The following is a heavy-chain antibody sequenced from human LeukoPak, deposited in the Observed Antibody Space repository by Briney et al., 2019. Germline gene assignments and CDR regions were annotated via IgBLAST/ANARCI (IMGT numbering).Heavy chain of an antibody. D-gene: IGHD4-23*01. CDR1: GYIFSTYS. J-gene: IGHJ4*02. CDR2: INPSGGST. Sequence: ASVKVSCKASGYIFSTYSINWVRQAPGQGLEWMGIINPSGGSTSYAQKFQGRVTMTRDTSTSTVYMELSSLRSEDTAVYYCARGAPYGGNWVYFDYWGQGTLVTVSS. CDR3: ARGAPYGGNWVYFDY. V-gene: IGHV1-46*01.